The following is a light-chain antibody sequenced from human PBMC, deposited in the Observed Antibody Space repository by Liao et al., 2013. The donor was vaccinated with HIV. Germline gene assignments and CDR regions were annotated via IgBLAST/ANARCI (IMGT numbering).Light chain of an antibody. CDR3: QAWDSSTARKV. CDR2: RNN. V-gene: IGLV3-1*01. CDR1: KLGDKY. J-gene: IGLJ2*01. Sequence: SYELTQPPSVSVSPGQTASITCSGEKLGDKYVCWYQQKPGQSPVLVIYRNNNRPSGIPERFSGSNSGNTATLTISGTQAMDEADYYCQAWDSSTARKVFGGGTKLTVL.